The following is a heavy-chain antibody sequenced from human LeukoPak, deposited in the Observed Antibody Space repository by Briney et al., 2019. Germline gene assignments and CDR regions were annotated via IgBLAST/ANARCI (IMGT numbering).Heavy chain of an antibody. Sequence: ASVKVSCKASGYTFTDYYVHWVRQAPGQGLEWMGWINPNSGGTNYAQKFQGRVTMTRDTSISTAYMELSSLRSEDTAVYYCARGQDGVHDYWGQGTLVTVSS. CDR3: ARGQDGVHDY. CDR2: INPNSGGT. CDR1: GYTFTDYY. J-gene: IGHJ4*02. V-gene: IGHV1-2*02. D-gene: IGHD3-10*01.